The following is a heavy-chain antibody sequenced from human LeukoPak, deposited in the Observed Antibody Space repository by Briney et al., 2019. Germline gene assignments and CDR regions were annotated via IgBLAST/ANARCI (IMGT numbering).Heavy chain of an antibody. CDR1: GGSISSYY. J-gene: IGHJ4*02. Sequence: SETLSLTCTVSGGSISSYYWSWIRQPPGKGLKWIGYIYYSGSTNYNPSLKSRVTISVDTSKNQFSLKLSSVTAADTAVYYCARGGPVHYYFDYWGQGTLVTVSS. CDR3: ARGGPVHYYFDY. CDR2: IYYSGST. D-gene: IGHD1-1*01. V-gene: IGHV4-59*01.